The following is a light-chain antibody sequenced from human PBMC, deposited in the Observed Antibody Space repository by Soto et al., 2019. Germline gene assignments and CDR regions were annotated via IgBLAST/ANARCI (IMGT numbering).Light chain of an antibody. CDR1: QSVSSN. CDR2: GAS. J-gene: IGKJ5*01. V-gene: IGKV3-15*01. Sequence: EIVMTQSPATLSVSPSERDTLXFRTSQSVSSNLAWYQQKPGQAPRLLIYGASTRATGIPARFSGSGSGTEFTLTISSLQSEDFAVYYCQQYNNWPPITFGQGTRLENK. CDR3: QQYNNWPPIT.